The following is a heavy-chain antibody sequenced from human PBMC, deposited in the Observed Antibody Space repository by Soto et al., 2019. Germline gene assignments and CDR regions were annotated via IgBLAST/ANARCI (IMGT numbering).Heavy chain of an antibody. CDR2: ISSSGTST. Sequence: QVQLVDSGGGLVKPGGSLRLSCAASGFSFSNYYFTYIRQAPGKGLEWIAYISSSGTSTHYADSVQGRFSISRDNAKYSLSLQLNDLRVEDTAVYYCARSLLGVGDTFDLWGQGTSVLVSS. V-gene: IGHV3-11*01. J-gene: IGHJ3*01. CDR1: GFSFSNYY. CDR3: ARSLLGVGDTFDL. D-gene: IGHD5-18*01.